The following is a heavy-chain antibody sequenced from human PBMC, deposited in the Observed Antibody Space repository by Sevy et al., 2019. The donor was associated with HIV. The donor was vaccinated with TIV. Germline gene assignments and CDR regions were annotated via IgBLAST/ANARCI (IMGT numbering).Heavy chain of an antibody. CDR1: GFTFSSYE. V-gene: IGHV3-48*03. Sequence: GGSLRLSCAASGFTFSSYEMNWVRQAPGKGLEWISYISSSGTIIYYADSVKGRFTISRDNAKNSLYLQMNSLRAEDTAVYYCARAPYYDSGGNFYSRPHDYWGQGTLVTVSS. CDR3: ARAPYYDSGGNFYSRPHDY. CDR2: ISSSGTII. J-gene: IGHJ4*02. D-gene: IGHD3-22*01.